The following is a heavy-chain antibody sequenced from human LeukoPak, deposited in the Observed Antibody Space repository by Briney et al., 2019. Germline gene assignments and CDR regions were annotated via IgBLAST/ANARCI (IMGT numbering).Heavy chain of an antibody. D-gene: IGHD3-22*01. J-gene: IGHJ4*02. CDR2: INPNSGGT. Sequence: ASVKVSCKASGYTFTGYYMHWVRPAPGQGLAWMGWINPNSGGTNYAQKFQGRVTMTRDTSISTAYMELSRLRSDDTAVYYCARMGSPIRIYDSSGYYYDYWGQGTLVTVSS. V-gene: IGHV1-2*02. CDR1: GYTFTGYY. CDR3: ARMGSPIRIYDSSGYYYDY.